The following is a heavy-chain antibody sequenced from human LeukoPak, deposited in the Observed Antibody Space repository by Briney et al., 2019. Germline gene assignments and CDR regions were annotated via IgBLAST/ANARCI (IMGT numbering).Heavy chain of an antibody. CDR2: ISGSGDDT. V-gene: IGHV3-23*01. CDR1: GFPFSSYA. Sequence: GGSLRLSCVVSGFPFSSYAMSWVRQAPGKGLEWVSGISGSGDDTYYAASVKGRFTVSRDTSKNTLYLQMNSLRAEDTAVYYCAKDPLNTLMVSPTFDYWGQGTLVTVSS. J-gene: IGHJ4*02. D-gene: IGHD5-18*01. CDR3: AKDPLNTLMVSPTFDY.